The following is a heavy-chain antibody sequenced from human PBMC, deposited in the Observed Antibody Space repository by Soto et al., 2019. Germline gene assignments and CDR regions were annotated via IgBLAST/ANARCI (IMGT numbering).Heavy chain of an antibody. CDR2: IYYSGST. CDR1: GGSISSGGYY. CDR3: ARDYYDSSGYFYYYYDMDV. V-gene: IGHV4-31*03. D-gene: IGHD3-22*01. Sequence: SETLSLTCTVSGGSISSGGYYWSWIRQHPGKGLEWIGYIYYSGSTYYNPSLKSRVTISVDTSKNQFSLKLSSVTAADTAVYYCARDYYDSSGYFYYYYDMDVWGQGTTVTVSS. J-gene: IGHJ6*02.